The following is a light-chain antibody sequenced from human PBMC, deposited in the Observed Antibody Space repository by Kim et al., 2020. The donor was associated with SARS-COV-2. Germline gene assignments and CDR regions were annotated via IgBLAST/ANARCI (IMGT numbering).Light chain of an antibody. CDR2: DVS. J-gene: IGKJ2*01. Sequence: ASVGDRVTITCRASQSISDHLAWYQQKPGKATKLLIHDVSSLEKGLPSRFSGSGSGTEFTLTISSLQHDDFASYYCQQYKGYPYTFGQGNKLEI. V-gene: IGKV1-5*01. CDR3: QQYKGYPYT. CDR1: QSISDH.